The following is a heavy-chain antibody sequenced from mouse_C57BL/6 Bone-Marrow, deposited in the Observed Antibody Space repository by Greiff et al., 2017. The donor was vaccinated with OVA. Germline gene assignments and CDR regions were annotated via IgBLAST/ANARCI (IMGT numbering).Heavy chain of an antibody. J-gene: IGHJ4*01. CDR1: GYTFTSYW. CDR3: ATVYGYDRYYYAMGY. D-gene: IGHD2-2*01. Sequence: QVQLQQPGAELVKPGASVKMSCKASGYTFTSYWITWVKQRPGQGLEWIGDIYPGSGSTNYNEKFKSKATLTVDTSSSTASMQLSSLTSEDAAVYYGATVYGYDRYYYAMGYWGQGTAVTVSS. V-gene: IGHV1-55*01. CDR2: IYPGSGST.